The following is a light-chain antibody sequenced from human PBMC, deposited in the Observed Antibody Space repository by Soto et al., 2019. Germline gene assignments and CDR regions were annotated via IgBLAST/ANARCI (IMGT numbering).Light chain of an antibody. V-gene: IGKV1-39*01. CDR3: QQSYSTPQT. Sequence: DIQMTQSPSSLSASVGDRVTISCRASQSISNFLNWYQQKPGKAPKLLIHTTSSFQSGVPSRFSASGTGIDFTLTISSLQPEDFATCYCQQSYSTPQTFGEGTKVEI. J-gene: IGKJ4*01. CDR2: TTS. CDR1: QSISNF.